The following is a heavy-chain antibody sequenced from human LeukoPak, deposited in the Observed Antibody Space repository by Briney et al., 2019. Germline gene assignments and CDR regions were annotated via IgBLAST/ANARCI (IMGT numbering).Heavy chain of an antibody. J-gene: IGHJ6*03. CDR2: ITSSGTYI. CDR3: ARDPYSGNYGNYYYYYMDV. CDR1: GFTFSNAW. V-gene: IGHV3-21*01. D-gene: IGHD1-26*01. Sequence: GGSLRLSCAASGFTFSNAWMSWVRQAPGKALEWVSSITSSGTYIFYADSVKGRFTISRDNAKNSLYLQMNSLGPEDTAVYYCARDPYSGNYGNYYYYYMDVWGKGTTVTISS.